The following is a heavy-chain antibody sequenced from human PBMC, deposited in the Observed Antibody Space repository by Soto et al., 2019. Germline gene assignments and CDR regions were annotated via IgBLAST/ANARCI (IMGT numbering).Heavy chain of an antibody. CDR1: GFTFSSYV. Sequence: GGSLSLSCAASGFTFSSYVMNWVRQAPGKGLEWVSGIRGSGGDTFYADSVKGRFTISRDNSKNTLYLQMNSLRAEDTAVYYCARGPRAPPPHDYGMDVWGQGTTVTVSS. V-gene: IGHV3-23*01. CDR3: ARGPRAPPPHDYGMDV. J-gene: IGHJ6*02. CDR2: IRGSGGDT.